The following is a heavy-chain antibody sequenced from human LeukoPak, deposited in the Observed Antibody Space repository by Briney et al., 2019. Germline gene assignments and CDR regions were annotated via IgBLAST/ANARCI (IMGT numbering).Heavy chain of an antibody. D-gene: IGHD4-17*01. J-gene: IGHJ4*02. V-gene: IGHV3-48*04. CDR2: ISRDGGTI. CDR1: GFTYSSYS. CDR3: ARKAITVTTFDY. Sequence: GGSLRLSCAASGFTYSSYSMSWVRQAPGKGLEWVSFISRDGGTIDYADSVKGRFTISRDNAKNSLNLQMSRLRGEDTAVYYCARKAITVTTFDYWGQGTLVTVSS.